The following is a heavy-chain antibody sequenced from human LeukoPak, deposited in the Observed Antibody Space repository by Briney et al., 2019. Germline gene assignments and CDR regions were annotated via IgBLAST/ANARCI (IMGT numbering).Heavy chain of an antibody. CDR3: ARGYCSSTSCYPNWFDP. CDR2: IKEDGSEK. V-gene: IGHV3-7*01. J-gene: IGHJ5*02. CDR1: GFTFSTYW. Sequence: PGGSLRLSCEASGFTFSTYWMSWVRQAPGRGLEWVANIKEDGSEKYYEDSVKGRFTISRDNAKNSLYLQMNSLRAEDTAVYYCARGYCSSTSCYPNWFDPWGQGTLVTVSS. D-gene: IGHD2-2*01.